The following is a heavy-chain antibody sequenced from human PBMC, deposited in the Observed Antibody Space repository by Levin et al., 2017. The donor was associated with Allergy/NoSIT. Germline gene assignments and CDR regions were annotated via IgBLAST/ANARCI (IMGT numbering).Heavy chain of an antibody. CDR2: ISYDGSNK. CDR3: AKEGRVGASGY. CDR1: GFTFSSYG. Sequence: RAGGSLRLSCAASGFTFSSYGMHWVRQAPGKGLEWVAVISYDGSNKYYADSVKGRFTISRDNSKNTLYLQMNSLRAEDTAVYYCAKEGRVGASGYWGQGTLVTVSS. V-gene: IGHV3-30*18. J-gene: IGHJ4*02. D-gene: IGHD1-26*01.